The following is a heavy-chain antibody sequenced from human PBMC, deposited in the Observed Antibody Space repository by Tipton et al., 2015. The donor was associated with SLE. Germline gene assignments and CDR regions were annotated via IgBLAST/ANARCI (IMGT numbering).Heavy chain of an antibody. V-gene: IGHV1-3*01. CDR3: ARDGELLPFDY. CDR2: INAGNGNT. J-gene: IGHJ4*02. CDR1: GYTFTSYA. D-gene: IGHD1-26*01. Sequence: QVQLVQSGTEVKKPGASVKVSCKASGYTFTSYAMHWVRQDPGQRLEWMGWINAGNGNTKYSQKFQGRVTITRDTSASTAYMELSSLRSEDTAVYYCARDGELLPFDYWGQGTLVTVSS.